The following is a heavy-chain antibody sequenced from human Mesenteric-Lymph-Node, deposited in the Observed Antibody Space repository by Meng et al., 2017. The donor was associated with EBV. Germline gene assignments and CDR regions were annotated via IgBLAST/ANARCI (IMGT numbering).Heavy chain of an antibody. CDR3: AREVMPYYYFDS. CDR1: GGSFSGYY. J-gene: IGHJ4*02. V-gene: IGHV4-34*01. D-gene: IGHD3-16*01. CDR2: INHSGST. Sequence: QVQLQQWGAGLLKPSETLSLTCAVYGGSFSGYYWSWIRQPPGKGLEWIGEINHSGSTNYNPSLKSRVTISVDTSKNQFSLKLSSVTAADTAVYYCAREVMPYYYFDSWGQGTLVTVSS.